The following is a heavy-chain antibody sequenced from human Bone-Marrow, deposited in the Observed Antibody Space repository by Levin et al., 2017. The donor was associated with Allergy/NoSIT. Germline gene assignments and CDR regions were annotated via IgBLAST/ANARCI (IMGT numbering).Heavy chain of an antibody. CDR1: GFTFSSYS. V-gene: IGHV3-21*01. CDR3: ARDSKDDILTGYPDY. J-gene: IGHJ4*02. D-gene: IGHD3-9*01. Sequence: GGSLRLSCAASGFTFSSYSMNWVRQAPGKGLEWVSSISSSSSYIYYADSVKGRFTISRDNAKNSLYLQTNSLRAEDTAVYYCARDSKDDILTGYPDYWGQGTLVTVSS. CDR2: ISSSSSYI.